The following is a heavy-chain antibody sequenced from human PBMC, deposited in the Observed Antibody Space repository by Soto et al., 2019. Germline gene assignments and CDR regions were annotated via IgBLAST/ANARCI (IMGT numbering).Heavy chain of an antibody. V-gene: IGHV1-2*04. D-gene: IGHD6-13*01. CDR1: GYTFTGYY. Sequence: ASVKVSCKASGYTFTGYYMHWVRQAPGQGLEWMGWINPNSGGANYAQKFQGWVTMTRDTSISTAYMELSRLRSDDTAVYYCAAGGIAAAGPTRHYYYYGMDVWGQGTTVTVPS. CDR2: INPNSGGA. J-gene: IGHJ6*02. CDR3: AAGGIAAAGPTRHYYYYGMDV.